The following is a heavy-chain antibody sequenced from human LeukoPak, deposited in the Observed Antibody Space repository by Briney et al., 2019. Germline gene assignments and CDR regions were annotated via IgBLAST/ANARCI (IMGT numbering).Heavy chain of an antibody. CDR1: GLTFSSHA. CDR3: ATNAGQWLVPFYH. CDR2: ISGSGGST. V-gene: IGHV3-23*01. J-gene: IGHJ4*01. D-gene: IGHD6-19*01. Sequence: GGSLRLSCAASGLTFSSHAMTWVRQTPGKGLEWVSAISGSGGSTYYADSVKGRFTISRDNSKNTLYLQMNSLRAEDTAVYYCATNAGQWLVPFYHWGLGTLVTVSS.